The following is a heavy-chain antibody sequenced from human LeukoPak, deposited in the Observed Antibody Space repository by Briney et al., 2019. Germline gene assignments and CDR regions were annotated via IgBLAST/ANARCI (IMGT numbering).Heavy chain of an antibody. J-gene: IGHJ5*02. Sequence: KASETLSLTCTVSGGSISSAGYYWSWIRQPPGKGLEWIGYIYHSGSTYYNPSLKSRVTISVDTSKNQFSLKLSSVTAADTAVYYRARESVLTNWFDPWGQGTLVTVSS. V-gene: IGHV4-30-2*01. CDR2: IYHSGST. CDR1: GGSISSAGYY. CDR3: ARESVLTNWFDP.